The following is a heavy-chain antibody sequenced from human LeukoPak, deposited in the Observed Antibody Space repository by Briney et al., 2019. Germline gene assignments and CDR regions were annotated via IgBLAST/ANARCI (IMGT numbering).Heavy chain of an antibody. CDR1: GASISSYC. Sequence: SETLSLTCTVSGASISSYCWSWIRQPPGKGLEWIGYIYYSGSTKYNPSLKSRVTISVDTSKNQFSLKLTSVTAADTAVYYCARHLTDTYCSGGSCYMYYFEYWGQGTLVTVSS. V-gene: IGHV4-59*08. CDR2: IYYSGST. D-gene: IGHD2-15*01. J-gene: IGHJ4*02. CDR3: ARHLTDTYCSGGSCYMYYFEY.